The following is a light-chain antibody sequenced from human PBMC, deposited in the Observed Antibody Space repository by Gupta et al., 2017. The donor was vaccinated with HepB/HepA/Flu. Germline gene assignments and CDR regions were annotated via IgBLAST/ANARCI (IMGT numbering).Light chain of an antibody. CDR1: QTITNY. CDR3: QQGKSIPLT. CDR2: AAS. V-gene: IGKV1-39*01. J-gene: IGKJ1*01. Sequence: DIQMTPSPSSLAASVGDRVTINCRASQTITNYFNWYQKRPGKAPKFLIFAASSLQSGVPSRISGGAYGTDFTLTISMLHPEDFATYYCQQGKSIPLTFGPGTKVEMK.